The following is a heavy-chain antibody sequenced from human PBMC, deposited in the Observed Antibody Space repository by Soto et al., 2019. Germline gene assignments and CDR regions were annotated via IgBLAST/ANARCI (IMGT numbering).Heavy chain of an antibody. J-gene: IGHJ6*02. CDR2: IDWDDDK. D-gene: IGHD3-22*01. CDR1: GFSLTTSGVG. Sequence: SGPTLVNPTQTLTLTCTFSGFSLTTSGVGVGWIRQPPGKALEWLALIDWDDDKYYSTSLKTRLTISKDTSKNQVVLTMTNMDPVDTATYYCARTSYYYDSSGHYYGMDVWGQGTTVTVSS. V-gene: IGHV2-70*01. CDR3: ARTSYYYDSSGHYYGMDV.